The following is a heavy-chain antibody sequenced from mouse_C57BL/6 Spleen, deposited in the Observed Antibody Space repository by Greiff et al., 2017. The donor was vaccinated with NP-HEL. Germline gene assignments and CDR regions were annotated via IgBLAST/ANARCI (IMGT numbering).Heavy chain of an antibody. V-gene: IGHV1-55*01. J-gene: IGHJ4*01. Sequence: VQLQQPGAELVKPGASVTMSCKASGYTFTSYWITCVKQRPGQGLEWIGDIYPGSGSTNYNEKFKSKATLTVDTSSSTAYMQLISLTAEDAAVYYCARRYAGAMDYWGQGTSVTVSS. D-gene: IGHD2-14*01. CDR2: IYPGSGST. CDR1: GYTFTSYW. CDR3: ARRYAGAMDY.